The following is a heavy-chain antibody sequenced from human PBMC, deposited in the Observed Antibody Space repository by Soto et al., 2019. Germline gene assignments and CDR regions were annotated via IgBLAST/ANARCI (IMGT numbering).Heavy chain of an antibody. CDR3: ARDADFWSGPDY. CDR2: INPGGVST. D-gene: IGHD3-3*01. J-gene: IGHJ4*02. CDR1: GYTFTNYY. Sequence: ASVQVSCKASGYTFTNYYVHWVRQAPGQGLEWMAMINPGGVSTTYAQKFQGRVTMTRDTSTSTVYMELSSLRSEDTAVYYCARDADFWSGPDYWGQGTLVTVSS. V-gene: IGHV1-46*01.